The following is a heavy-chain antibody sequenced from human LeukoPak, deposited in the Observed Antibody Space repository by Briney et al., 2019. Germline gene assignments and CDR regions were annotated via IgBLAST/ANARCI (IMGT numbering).Heavy chain of an antibody. CDR1: GYTFTSYY. Sequence: ASVKVSCKASGYTFTSYYMHWVRQAPGQGLEWMGIINPSGGSTSYAQKFQGRVTMTRDMSTSTVYMELSSLRSEDTAVYYCARGNFRPNSSGYPNWFDPWGQGTLVTVSS. D-gene: IGHD3-22*01. CDR3: ARGNFRPNSSGYPNWFDP. J-gene: IGHJ5*02. CDR2: INPSGGST. V-gene: IGHV1-46*01.